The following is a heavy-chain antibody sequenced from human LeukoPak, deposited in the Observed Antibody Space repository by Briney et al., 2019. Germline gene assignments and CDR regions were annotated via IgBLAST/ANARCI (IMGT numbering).Heavy chain of an antibody. V-gene: IGHV3-48*04. D-gene: IGHD5-24*01. Sequence: GGSLRLSCAASGFTFSSYSMNWVRQAPGKGLEWVSYISSSSSTIYYADSVKGRFTISRDNAKNSLYLQMNSVRAEDTAVYYCARSAWMATKNWFDPWGQGTLVTVSS. CDR2: ISSSSSTI. CDR1: GFTFSSYS. CDR3: ARSAWMATKNWFDP. J-gene: IGHJ5*02.